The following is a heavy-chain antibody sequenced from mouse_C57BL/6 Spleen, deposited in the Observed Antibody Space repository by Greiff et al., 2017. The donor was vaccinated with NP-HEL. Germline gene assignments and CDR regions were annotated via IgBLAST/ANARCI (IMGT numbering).Heavy chain of an antibody. CDR2: ISYDGSN. D-gene: IGHD3-2*02. J-gene: IGHJ3*01. CDR3: ARARGQLRLEFAY. CDR1: GYSITSGYY. Sequence: ESGPGLVKPSQSLSLTCSVTGYSITSGYYWNWIRQFPGNKLEWMGYISYDGSNNYNPSLKNRISITRDPSKNQFFLKLNSVTTEDTATYYCARARGQLRLEFAYWGQGTLVTVSA. V-gene: IGHV3-6*01.